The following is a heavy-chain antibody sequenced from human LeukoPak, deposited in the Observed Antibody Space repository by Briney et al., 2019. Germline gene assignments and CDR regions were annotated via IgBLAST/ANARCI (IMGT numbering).Heavy chain of an antibody. J-gene: IGHJ4*02. V-gene: IGHV1-24*01. Sequence: ASVKVSCKVSGYTLTELSMHWVRQAPGKGLEWMGGFDPEDGETIYAQKFQDRVTMTEDTSTDTAYMELSSLRSEDTAVYYCATARYSDILTGLQLNYWGQGTLVTVSS. CDR2: FDPEDGET. CDR1: GYTLTELS. CDR3: ATARYSDILTGLQLNY. D-gene: IGHD3-9*01.